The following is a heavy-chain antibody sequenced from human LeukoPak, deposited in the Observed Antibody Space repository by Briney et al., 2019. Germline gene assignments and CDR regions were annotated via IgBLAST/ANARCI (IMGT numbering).Heavy chain of an antibody. CDR2: IYYSGST. CDR3: ARGIEYYYDSSGYYYPYFDY. Sequence: SETLSLTCTVSGGSISSYYWSWIRQPPGKGLEWIGYIYYSGSTNYNPSLKSRVTISVDTSKNQFSLKLGSVTAADTTVYYCARGIEYYYDSSGYYYPYFDYWGQGTLVTVSS. CDR1: GGSISSYY. J-gene: IGHJ4*02. D-gene: IGHD3-22*01. V-gene: IGHV4-59*01.